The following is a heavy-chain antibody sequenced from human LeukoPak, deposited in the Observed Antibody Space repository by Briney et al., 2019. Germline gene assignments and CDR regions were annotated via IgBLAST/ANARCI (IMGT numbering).Heavy chain of an antibody. CDR3: ARDSLWFGESLNY. Sequence: GGSLRLSCAASGFTFSTYSMNWVRQAPGKGLEGVSYISSSSTTIYYTDSVKGRFTISRDNDKNSLYLQMNSLRDEDTAVYYCARDSLWFGESLNYWGQGTLVTVSS. V-gene: IGHV3-48*02. D-gene: IGHD3-10*01. CDR2: ISSSSTTI. CDR1: GFTFSTYS. J-gene: IGHJ4*02.